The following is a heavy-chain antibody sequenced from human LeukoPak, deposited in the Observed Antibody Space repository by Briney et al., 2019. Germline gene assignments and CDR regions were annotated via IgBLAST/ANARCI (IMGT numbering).Heavy chain of an antibody. J-gene: IGHJ4*02. CDR2: IYPGDSDT. CDR1: GYSFTSYW. Sequence: GESLKISCKGSGYSFTSYWIGWVRQMPGKGLEWMGIIYPGDSDTRYSPSFQGQVTISADKSISTAYLQWSSLKASDTAMYYCARLRSWIAAAGYYFDYWGQGTLVTVSS. D-gene: IGHD6-13*01. CDR3: ARLRSWIAAAGYYFDY. V-gene: IGHV5-51*01.